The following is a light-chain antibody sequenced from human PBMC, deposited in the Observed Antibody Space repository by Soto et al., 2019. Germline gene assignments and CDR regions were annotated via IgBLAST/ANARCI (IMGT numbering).Light chain of an antibody. CDR3: QQSYSTPYT. CDR1: QSISSY. J-gene: IGKJ2*01. Sequence: DIQMTQSPSSMSASVGDRVTITCRASQSISSYLNWYQQKPGKAPKLLIYAASSLQSGVPSRFSGSGSETDIPLTISSQQPEDFATYYCQQSYSTPYTFGQGTKLEIK. CDR2: AAS. V-gene: IGKV1-39*01.